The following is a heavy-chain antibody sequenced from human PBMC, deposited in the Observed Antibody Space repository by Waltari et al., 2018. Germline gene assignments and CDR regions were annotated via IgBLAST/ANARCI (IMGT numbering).Heavy chain of an antibody. CDR2: IKQDGSEK. V-gene: IGHV3-7*01. D-gene: IGHD3-3*01. CDR1: GFTFSSYW. J-gene: IGHJ4*02. CDR3: ARARRYYDFWSGYPDY. Sequence: EMQLVESGGGLVQPGGSLRLSCAASGFTFSSYWMSWVRQAPGKGLEWVANIKQDGSEKYYVDSVKGRFTISRDNAKNSLYLQMNSLRAEDTAVYYCARARRYYDFWSGYPDYWGQGTLVTVSS.